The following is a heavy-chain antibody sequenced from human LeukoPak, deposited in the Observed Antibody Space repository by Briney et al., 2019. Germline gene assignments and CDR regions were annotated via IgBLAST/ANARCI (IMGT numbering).Heavy chain of an antibody. Sequence: SETLSLTCTVSGGSISSYYWSWIRQPPGKGLEWIGYIYYSGSTNYNPSLKSRVTISVDTSKNQFSLKLSFVTAADTAVYYCARGLAAAGTFDYWGQGTLVTVSS. J-gene: IGHJ4*02. CDR2: IYYSGST. D-gene: IGHD6-13*01. V-gene: IGHV4-59*01. CDR3: ARGLAAAGTFDY. CDR1: GGSISSYY.